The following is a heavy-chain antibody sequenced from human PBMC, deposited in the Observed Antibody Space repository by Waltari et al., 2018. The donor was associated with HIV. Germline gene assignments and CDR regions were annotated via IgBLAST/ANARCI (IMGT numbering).Heavy chain of an antibody. J-gene: IGHJ4*02. V-gene: IGHV4-39*01. CDR2: IYYSGST. CDR3: ARRDSGSYYGPSPFDY. CDR1: GGSISSSSSY. Sequence: QLQLQESGPGLVKPSEPLSLTCTVSGGSISSSSSYWGWIRQPPGKGLEWIGSIYYSGSTYYNPSLKSRVTISVDTSKNQFSLKLSSVTAADTAVYYCARRDSGSYYGPSPFDYWGQGTLVTVSS. D-gene: IGHD1-26*01.